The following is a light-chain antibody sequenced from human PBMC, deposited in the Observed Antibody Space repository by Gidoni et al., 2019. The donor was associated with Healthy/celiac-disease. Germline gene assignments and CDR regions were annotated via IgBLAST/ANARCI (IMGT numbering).Light chain of an antibody. Sequence: DIQMTQSPSSLSASVGDRVTITCRASQSISSYLNWYQQKPGKAPKLLIYAASSLQSGVPSRFSGSGSVTDFTLTISSRQPEDFATYYCQQSYSTPRRFGQGTKLEIK. CDR3: QQSYSTPRR. V-gene: IGKV1-39*01. CDR1: QSISSY. CDR2: AAS. J-gene: IGKJ2*04.